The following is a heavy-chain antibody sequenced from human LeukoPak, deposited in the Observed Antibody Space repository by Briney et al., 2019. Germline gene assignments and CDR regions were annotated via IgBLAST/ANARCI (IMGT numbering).Heavy chain of an antibody. Sequence: GGSLRLSCAASGFTFSSYAMHWVRQAPGKGLEWVAVISYDGNNKYYADSAKGRFTISRDNSKNTLYLQMNSLRAEDTVVYYCARGMAGYCSSTSCYRGVTDWGQGTLVTVSS. D-gene: IGHD2-2*02. CDR2: ISYDGNNK. V-gene: IGHV3-30*04. J-gene: IGHJ4*02. CDR1: GFTFSSYA. CDR3: ARGMAGYCSSTSCYRGVTD.